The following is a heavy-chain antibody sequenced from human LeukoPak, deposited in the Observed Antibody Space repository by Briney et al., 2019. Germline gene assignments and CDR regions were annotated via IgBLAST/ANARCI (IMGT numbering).Heavy chain of an antibody. J-gene: IGHJ3*02. Sequence: GASVKVSCKASGYTFTSYDINWVRQATGQGLEWMGWMNPNSGNTGYAQKFQGRVTMTRNTSISTAYMELSSLRSEDTAVYYCARELSSQWLARGEAFDIWGQGTMVTVSS. CDR3: ARELSSQWLARGEAFDI. V-gene: IGHV1-8*01. CDR2: MNPNSGNT. D-gene: IGHD6-19*01. CDR1: GYTFTSYD.